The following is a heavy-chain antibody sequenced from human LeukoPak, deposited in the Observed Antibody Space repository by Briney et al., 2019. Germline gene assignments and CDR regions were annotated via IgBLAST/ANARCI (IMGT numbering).Heavy chain of an antibody. CDR2: ISDRGGTT. V-gene: IGHV3-23*01. D-gene: IGHD3-16*01. J-gene: IGHJ6*03. Sequence: GGSLRLSCAASGFTFRSYGMSWVRQGPGKGLEWVSVISDRGGTTYYADPVKGRFTISRDNSNNTLYLQMNSLRAEDTAVYYCAKLGGHPLHNYYVGVWGKGTTVAVSS. CDR1: GFTFRSYG. CDR3: AKLGGHPLHNYYVGV.